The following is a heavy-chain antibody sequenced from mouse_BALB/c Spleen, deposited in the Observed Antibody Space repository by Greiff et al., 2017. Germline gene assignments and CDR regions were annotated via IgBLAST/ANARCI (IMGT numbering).Heavy chain of an antibody. CDR3: VREGGSSPFAY. CDR1: GFSLTSYD. V-gene: IGHV2-9-2*01. D-gene: IGHD1-1*01. CDR2: IWTGGGT. Sequence: VKLMESGPGLVAPSQSLSITCTVSGFSLTSYDISWIRQPPGKGLEWLGVIWTGGGTNYNSAFMSRLSISKDNSKSQVFLKMNSLQTDDTAIYYCVREGGSSPFAYWGQGTLVTVSA. J-gene: IGHJ3*01.